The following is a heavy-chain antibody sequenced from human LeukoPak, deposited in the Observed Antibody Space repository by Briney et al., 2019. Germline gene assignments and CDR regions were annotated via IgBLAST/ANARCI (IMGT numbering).Heavy chain of an antibody. CDR3: AKSRAADTTLLFDY. CDR1: TFTFSSYN. CDR2: ITGSGGDT. J-gene: IGHJ4*02. D-gene: IGHD6-13*01. Sequence: GGSLRLSCAASTFTFSSYNMNWVRQAPGKGLEWVSAITGSGGDTFYVDSVKGRFTISRDNSKNTLYLQMSSLRAEDTAVYYCAKSRAADTTLLFDYWGQGTLVTVSS. V-gene: IGHV3-23*01.